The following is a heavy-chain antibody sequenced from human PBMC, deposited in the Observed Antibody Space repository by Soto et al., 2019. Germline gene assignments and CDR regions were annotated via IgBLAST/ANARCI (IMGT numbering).Heavy chain of an antibody. D-gene: IGHD5-12*01. V-gene: IGHV3-30*18. CDR3: AKDFMENSGYSQDY. CDR2: ISYDGNNK. Sequence: QVQLVESGGGVVQPGRSLRLSCAASGFTFSSYGMHWVRQAPGKGLEWVAVISYDGNNKYYADSVKGRFTISRDNSTNTLYLQINSLRAEDTAVYYCAKDFMENSGYSQDYWGQGTLVTVSS. J-gene: IGHJ4*02. CDR1: GFTFSSYG.